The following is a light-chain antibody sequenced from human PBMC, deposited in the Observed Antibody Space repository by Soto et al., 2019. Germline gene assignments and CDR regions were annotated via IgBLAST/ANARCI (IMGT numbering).Light chain of an antibody. V-gene: IGKV1-33*01. Sequence: DIQMTQSPSSLSASVGDRVTITCQASQDIRNYLNWYQQKPGKAPKLLIYDASTLEVGAPSRFSGSGSGTDFTFTISSLQPEDIATYYCQHYDSLPPITFVQGTRLEIK. CDR1: QDIRNY. CDR2: DAS. J-gene: IGKJ5*01. CDR3: QHYDSLPPIT.